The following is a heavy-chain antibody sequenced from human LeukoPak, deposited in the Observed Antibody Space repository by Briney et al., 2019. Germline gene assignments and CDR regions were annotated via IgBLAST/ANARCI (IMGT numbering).Heavy chain of an antibody. CDR3: ARQEGATYYYDSSGYVDWYFDL. CDR2: IRNDGLKK. V-gene: IGHV3-30*02. Sequence: GGSLRLSCAASGFTFSTYGMHWVRQAPGKGLEWVASIRNDGLKKYYADSVKGRFTISRDNSKNTLFLQMNSLRDEDMAVYYCARQEGATYYYDSSGYVDWYFDLWGRGTLVTVSS. J-gene: IGHJ2*01. CDR1: GFTFSTYG. D-gene: IGHD3-22*01.